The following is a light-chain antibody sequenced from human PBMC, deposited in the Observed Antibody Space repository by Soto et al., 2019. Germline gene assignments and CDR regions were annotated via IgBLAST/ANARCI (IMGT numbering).Light chain of an antibody. V-gene: IGKV3-11*01. CDR1: QSVSSY. Sequence: EIVLTQSPATLSLSPGEIAPLSCRASQSVSSYLAWYQQKPGQAPRLLIYDASNRATGIPARFSGSGSGTDFTLTISSLEPEDFAVYYCQQRSKWPPTWTFGQGTKVEIK. CDR2: DAS. CDR3: QQRSKWPPTWT. J-gene: IGKJ1*01.